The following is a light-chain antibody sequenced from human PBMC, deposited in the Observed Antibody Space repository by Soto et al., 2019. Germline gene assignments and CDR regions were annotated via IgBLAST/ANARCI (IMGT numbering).Light chain of an antibody. CDR1: QNVRRN. Sequence: EMVMTQAPATLSVSPEDRVTLSCRASQNVRRNIAWYQQKPGQAPSLLIFGAITGATGIPARFSGSGSGTEFTLTISSLQSEDSAIYYCRHYNVWPPCTFGQGTKV. CDR2: GAI. J-gene: IGKJ1*01. CDR3: RHYNVWPPCT. V-gene: IGKV3-15*01.